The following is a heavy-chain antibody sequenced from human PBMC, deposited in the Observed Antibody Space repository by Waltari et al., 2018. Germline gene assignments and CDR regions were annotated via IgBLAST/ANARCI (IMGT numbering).Heavy chain of an antibody. J-gene: IGHJ5*02. CDR3: ARDMPTYYYDSSGYLPRNWFDP. D-gene: IGHD3-22*01. V-gene: IGHV4-4*07. CDR2: LYTSGST. Sequence: QVQLQESGPGLVKPSETLSLTCPVSGGSLSSYYWSWIRQPAGTGLAWIGRLYTSGSTNYNPSLKSRVTMSVDTSKNQFSLKLSSVTAADTAVYYCARDMPTYYYDSSGYLPRNWFDPWGQGTLVTVSS. CDR1: GGSLSSYY.